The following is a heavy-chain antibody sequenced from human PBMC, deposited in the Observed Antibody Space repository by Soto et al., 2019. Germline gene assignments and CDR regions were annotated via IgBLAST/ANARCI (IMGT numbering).Heavy chain of an antibody. V-gene: IGHV3-66*01. CDR2: IYSGGST. J-gene: IGHJ6*03. D-gene: IGHD6-6*01. CDR3: ARDRKQLVGSGGYYYYYMDV. Sequence: GGSLRLSCAASGFTVSSNYMSWVRQAPGKGLEWVSVIYSGGSTYYADSVKGRFTISRDNSKNTLYLQMNSLSAEDKAGYYCARDRKQLVGSGGYYYYYMDVWGKGTTVTVSS. CDR1: GFTVSSNY.